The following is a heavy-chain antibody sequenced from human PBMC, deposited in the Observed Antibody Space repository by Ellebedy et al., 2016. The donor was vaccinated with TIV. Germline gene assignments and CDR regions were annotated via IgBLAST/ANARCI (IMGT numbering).Heavy chain of an antibody. V-gene: IGHV3-74*01. CDR2: INSDGSTT. D-gene: IGHD3-10*01. Sequence: GESLKISCAASGFTFSSYWMHWVRQAPGKGLVWVSRINSDGSTTSYADSVKGRFTISRDNAKNTLYLQMNSLRVEDTAVYYCASFPPYYYGSGSSSYWGLGTLVTVSS. CDR3: ASFPPYYYGSGSSSY. CDR1: GFTFSSYW. J-gene: IGHJ4*02.